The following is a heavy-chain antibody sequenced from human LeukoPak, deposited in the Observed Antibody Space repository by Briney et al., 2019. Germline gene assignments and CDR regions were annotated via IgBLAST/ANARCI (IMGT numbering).Heavy chain of an antibody. CDR1: GGSFSGDY. Sequence: PSETLSLTCAVYGGSFSGDYWSWIRQPPGKGLEWIGEINHSGSTNYNPSLKSRVTISVDTSKNQFSLKLTSVTAADTAVYYCARGGMVPSTVTNFDPWGQGTLVTVSS. CDR2: INHSGST. D-gene: IGHD4-17*01. J-gene: IGHJ5*02. V-gene: IGHV4-34*01. CDR3: ARGGMVPSTVTNFDP.